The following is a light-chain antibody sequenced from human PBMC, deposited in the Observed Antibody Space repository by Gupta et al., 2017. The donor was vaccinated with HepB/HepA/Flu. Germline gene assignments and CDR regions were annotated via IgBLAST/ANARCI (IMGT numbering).Light chain of an antibody. J-gene: IGLJ1*01. Sequence: AGLTQPPSVSTGLRQTATLTCTGNSNNVGHEGAVWLQQHQGHPTKLLSYKNNDRPSGISERFSASRSGNTASLTITEVQPEDEADYYCSAWDSSLNGHVFGTGTKVNVL. CDR3: SAWDSSLNGHV. CDR2: KNN. CDR1: SNNVGHEG. V-gene: IGLV10-54*04.